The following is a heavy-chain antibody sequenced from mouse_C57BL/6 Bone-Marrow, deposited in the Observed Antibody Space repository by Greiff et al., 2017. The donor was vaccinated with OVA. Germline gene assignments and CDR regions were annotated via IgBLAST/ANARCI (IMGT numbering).Heavy chain of an antibody. Sequence: EVMLVESGGGLVQPKGSLKLSCAASGFSFNTYAMNWVRQAPGKGLEWVARIRSKSNNYATYYADSVKDRFTISRDDSESMLYLQMNNLKTEDTAMYYCVRCGYDDYFDYWGQGTTLTVSS. D-gene: IGHD2-2*01. CDR3: VRCGYDDYFDY. CDR1: GFSFNTYA. V-gene: IGHV10-1*01. CDR2: IRSKSNNYAT. J-gene: IGHJ2*01.